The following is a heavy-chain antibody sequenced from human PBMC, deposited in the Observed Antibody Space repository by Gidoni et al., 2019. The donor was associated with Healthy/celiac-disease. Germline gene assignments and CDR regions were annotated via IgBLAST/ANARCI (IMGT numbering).Heavy chain of an antibody. CDR2: IYPVDSDS. CDR3: ARQGCSGGSCYPYYYYYGMDV. Sequence: EVQLVQFGAEVKKTGETLKISCKGSGYSFTSYCIGWRRQMPGKGLEWIGRIYPVDSDSRYSPSYQGQVTISADKSISTAYLQWSSLRASDTAMYYCARQGCSGGSCYPYYYYYGMDVWGQGTTVTVSS. D-gene: IGHD2-15*01. J-gene: IGHJ6*02. V-gene: IGHV5-51*01. CDR1: GYSFTSYC.